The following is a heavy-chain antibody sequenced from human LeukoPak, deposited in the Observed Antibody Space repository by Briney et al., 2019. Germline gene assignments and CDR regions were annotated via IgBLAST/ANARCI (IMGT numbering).Heavy chain of an antibody. CDR3: AADYLVPAALDP. V-gene: IGHV1-58*02. Sequence: ASVRVSCKASGFTFTSSAMQWARQARGQRLEWIGWIVVGSGNTNYAQKFQERVTITRDMSTSTAYMELSSLRSEDTAVYYCAADYLVPAALDPWGQGTLVTVSS. CDR1: GFTFTSSA. CDR2: IVVGSGNT. J-gene: IGHJ5*02. D-gene: IGHD2-2*01.